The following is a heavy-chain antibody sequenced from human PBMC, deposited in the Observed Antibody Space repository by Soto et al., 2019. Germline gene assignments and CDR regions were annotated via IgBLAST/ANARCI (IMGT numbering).Heavy chain of an antibody. CDR2: IYYSGST. CDR3: ARQAYAFRTRYWANLVY. J-gene: IGHJ4*02. D-gene: IGHD3-3*01. CDR1: GGSISGSSYY. Sequence: SETLSLTCTVSGGSISGSSYYWGWIRQPPGKGLEGIGSIYYSGSTYYNPSLKSRVTISVDTSKNQFSLKLSSVTAADTAVYYCARQAYAFRTRYWANLVYLGPGTLLTVFS. V-gene: IGHV4-39*01.